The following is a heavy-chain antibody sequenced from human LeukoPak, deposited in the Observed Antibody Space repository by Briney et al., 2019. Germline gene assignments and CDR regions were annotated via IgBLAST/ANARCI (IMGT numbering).Heavy chain of an antibody. Sequence: ASVTVSSKGSGYTSTEFRTNPVRQAPGQGLEWMGWISGYNDNTHYAKKFQGRVTLTTDTPTSTAYMELRSLRSDDTAVYYCAGDGTITNNDSGQATLVAVSS. CDR3: AGDGTITNND. D-gene: IGHD1-7*01. CDR2: ISGYNDNT. CDR1: GYTSTEFR. J-gene: IGHJ4*02. V-gene: IGHV1-18*01.